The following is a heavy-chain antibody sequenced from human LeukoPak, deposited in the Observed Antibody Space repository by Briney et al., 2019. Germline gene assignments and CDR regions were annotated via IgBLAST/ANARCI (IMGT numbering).Heavy chain of an antibody. CDR1: GFTFSSYW. Sequence: PGGSLRLSCAASGFTFSSYWMHWVRQDPGKGLLWVSRIDTYGTGTDYADSVKGRFIISRDNAKNTLSLQMNSLRAEDTAVYYCASGYCSGGTCGLDYWGQGTLITVSS. CDR3: ASGYCSGGTCGLDY. J-gene: IGHJ4*02. CDR2: IDTYGTGT. V-gene: IGHV3-74*01. D-gene: IGHD2-15*01.